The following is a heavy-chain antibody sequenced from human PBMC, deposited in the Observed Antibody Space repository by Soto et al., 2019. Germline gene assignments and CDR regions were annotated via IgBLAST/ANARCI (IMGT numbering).Heavy chain of an antibody. J-gene: IGHJ4*02. D-gene: IGHD6-6*01. CDR1: GFTFSSYA. CDR2: ISGSGGST. CDR3: AKDPWAALLYYFDY. Sequence: EVQLLESGGGLVQPGGSLRLSCAASGFTFSSYAMSWVRQAPGKGLEWVSAISGSGGSTYYADSVKGRFTISRDNSKNTLYLQMKSLRAEYTAVYYCAKDPWAALLYYFDYWGQVTLVTVSS. V-gene: IGHV3-23*01.